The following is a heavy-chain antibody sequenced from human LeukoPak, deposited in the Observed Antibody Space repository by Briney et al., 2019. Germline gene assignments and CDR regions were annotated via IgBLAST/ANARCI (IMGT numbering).Heavy chain of an antibody. CDR3: ARDYYDSSGQLHAGAHAFDI. J-gene: IGHJ3*02. Sequence: PGGSLRLSCAASGFIFRTFGMHWVRQAPGKGLEWVAIIWYDGINKYCADSVKGRFTISRDNSKNTLYLQMNSPRAEDTAAYYCARDYYDSSGQLHAGAHAFDIWGQGTMVTVSS. D-gene: IGHD3-22*01. CDR1: GFIFRTFG. CDR2: IWYDGINK. V-gene: IGHV3-33*01.